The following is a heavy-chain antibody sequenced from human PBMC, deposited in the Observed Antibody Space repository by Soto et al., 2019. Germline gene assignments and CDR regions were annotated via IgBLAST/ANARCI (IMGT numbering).Heavy chain of an antibody. D-gene: IGHD3-3*01. Sequence: SETLSLTCTVSGGSISSSSYYWGWIRQPPGKGLEWIGSIYYSGSTYYNPSLKSRVTISVDTSKTQFSLKLSSVTAADTAVYYCARLHYDFWSGYYTWSYYYYYMDVWGKGTTVTVSS. V-gene: IGHV4-39*01. CDR1: GGSISSSSYY. CDR2: IYYSGST. J-gene: IGHJ6*03. CDR3: ARLHYDFWSGYYTWSYYYYYMDV.